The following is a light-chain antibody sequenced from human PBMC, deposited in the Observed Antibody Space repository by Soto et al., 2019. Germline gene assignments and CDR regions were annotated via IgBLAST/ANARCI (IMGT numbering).Light chain of an antibody. CDR1: QSVSSSY. J-gene: IGKJ3*01. CDR2: GAS. Sequence: EIVLTQSPGTLSLSPGERATLSCRASQSVSSSYLAWYQQKPGQAPRLLIYGASSRATGIPDRFSGSGSGTDFTLTIRRLEPEDFAVYYCQQYGSSVFTFGPGNKVDIK. CDR3: QQYGSSVFT. V-gene: IGKV3-20*01.